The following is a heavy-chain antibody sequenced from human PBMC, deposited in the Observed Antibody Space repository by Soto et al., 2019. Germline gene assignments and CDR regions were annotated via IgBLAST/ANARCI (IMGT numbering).Heavy chain of an antibody. Sequence: ASVKVSCKVSGYTLTELSMHWVRQAPGKGLEWMGGFDPEDGETIYAQKFQGRVTMTEDTSTDTAYMELSSLRSEDTAVYYCATDRGIAAAGRNYNWFDPWGQGTLVTVSS. CDR2: FDPEDGET. CDR1: GYTLTELS. V-gene: IGHV1-24*01. D-gene: IGHD6-13*01. J-gene: IGHJ5*02. CDR3: ATDRGIAAAGRNYNWFDP.